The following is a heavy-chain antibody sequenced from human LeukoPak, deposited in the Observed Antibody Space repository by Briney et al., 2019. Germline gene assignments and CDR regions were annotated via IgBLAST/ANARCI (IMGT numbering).Heavy chain of an antibody. Sequence: PPGGSLRLSCAASGFTFSSYAMSWVRQAPGKGLEWVSAINGGAGSTYYADSVKGRFTISRDNSKNTLYLQMNSLRAEDTAVYYCAIRPTTVVNGGYWGQGTLVTVSS. CDR3: AIRPTTVVNGGY. D-gene: IGHD4-23*01. CDR1: GFTFSSYA. V-gene: IGHV3-23*01. J-gene: IGHJ4*02. CDR2: INGGAGST.